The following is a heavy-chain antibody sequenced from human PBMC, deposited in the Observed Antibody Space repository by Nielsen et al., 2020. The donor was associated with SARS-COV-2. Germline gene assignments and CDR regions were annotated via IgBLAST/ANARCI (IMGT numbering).Heavy chain of an antibody. CDR2: IYYSGST. J-gene: IGHJ5*02. CDR3: ARGESHNWFDP. CDR1: GGSISSGGYY. V-gene: IGHV4-31*03. Sequence: SETLSLTCTVSGGSISSGGYYWSWIRQHPGKGLEWIGYIYYSGSTYYNPSLKSRVTISVDTSKNQFSLKLSSVTAADTAVYYCARGESHNWFDPWGQGTLVTVSS.